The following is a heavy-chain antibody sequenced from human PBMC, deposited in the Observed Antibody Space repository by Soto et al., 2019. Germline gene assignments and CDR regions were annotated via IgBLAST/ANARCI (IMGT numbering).Heavy chain of an antibody. V-gene: IGHV3-33*03. Sequence: GGSLRLSCAASGFSFSSYGMHWVRQAPGKGLDWVAVIWYDGSNKYYAESVKGRFTISRDNSKNTLYVQMNSLTVEDTAVYYCARAQYTGSYFDACDVWGQGTMVT. CDR3: ARAQYTGSYFDACDV. J-gene: IGHJ3*01. CDR1: GFSFSSYG. D-gene: IGHD1-26*01. CDR2: IWYDGSNK.